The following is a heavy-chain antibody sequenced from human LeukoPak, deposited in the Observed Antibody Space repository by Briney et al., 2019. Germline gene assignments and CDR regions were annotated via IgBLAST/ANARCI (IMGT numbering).Heavy chain of an antibody. CDR3: ARDLAATYYDFWSGYYNYYYMDV. Sequence: PGGSLRLSCAASGFTFSSYEMNWVRQAPGKGLEWVSYISSSGSTIYYADSVKGRFTISRDNAKNSLYLQMNSLRAEDTAVYYCARDLAATYYDFWSGYYNYYYMDVWGKGTTVTVSS. V-gene: IGHV3-48*03. D-gene: IGHD3-3*01. J-gene: IGHJ6*03. CDR1: GFTFSSYE. CDR2: ISSSGSTI.